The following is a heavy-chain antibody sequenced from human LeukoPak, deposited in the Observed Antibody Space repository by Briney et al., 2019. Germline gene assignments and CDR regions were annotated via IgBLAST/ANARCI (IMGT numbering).Heavy chain of an antibody. V-gene: IGHV3-30-3*01. J-gene: IGHJ6*02. D-gene: IGHD3-3*01. CDR1: GFAFSSYA. CDR3: ARDKALDVLRFLEEGGMDV. CDR2: ISYDGSNK. Sequence: GGSLRLSCAASGFAFSSYAMHWVRQAPGKGLEWVAVISYDGSNKYYADSVKGRFTISRDNSKNTLYLQMNSLRAEDTAVYYCARDKALDVLRFLEEGGMDVWGQGTTVTVSS.